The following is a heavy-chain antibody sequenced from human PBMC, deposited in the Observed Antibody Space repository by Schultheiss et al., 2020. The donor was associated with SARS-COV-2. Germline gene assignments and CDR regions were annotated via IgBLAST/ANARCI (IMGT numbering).Heavy chain of an antibody. J-gene: IGHJ4*02. V-gene: IGHV3-23*01. CDR2: ISGRGTDT. CDR3: ARDSDYGDYVIDY. Sequence: GGSLRLSCAASGFTFSSYALSWVRQAPGRGLEWVSGISGRGTDTDYTDSVKGRFTISRDNSKNTLYLQMNSLRVEDTAVYYCARDSDYGDYVIDYWGQGILVTVSS. D-gene: IGHD4-17*01. CDR1: GFTFSSYA.